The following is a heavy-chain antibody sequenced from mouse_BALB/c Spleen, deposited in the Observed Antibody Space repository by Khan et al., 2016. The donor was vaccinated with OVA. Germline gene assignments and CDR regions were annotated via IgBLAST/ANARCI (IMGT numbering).Heavy chain of an antibody. CDR3: ARPPYVSYVMVY. Sequence: QIQLVQSGPELKKPGETVKISCKASGYTFTNYGMNWVKQAPGKGLKWMGWINTYTGEPTYADDFKGRFAFSLETSASTAYLQINNLKNEDTATYFWARPPYVSYVMVYWGQGTSVTVSS. CDR1: GYTFTNYG. J-gene: IGHJ4*01. D-gene: IGHD1-1*01. V-gene: IGHV9-3-1*01. CDR2: INTYTGEP.